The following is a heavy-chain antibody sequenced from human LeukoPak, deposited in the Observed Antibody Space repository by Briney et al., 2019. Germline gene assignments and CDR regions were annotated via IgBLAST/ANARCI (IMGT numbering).Heavy chain of an antibody. CDR1: GFTFSSYA. CDR3: AREAGSGSYYYYYYYGMDV. J-gene: IGHJ6*02. V-gene: IGHV3-30-3*01. D-gene: IGHD3-10*01. CDR2: ISYDGSNK. Sequence: GRSLRLSCAASGFTFSSYAMHWVRQAPGKGLEWVAVISYDGSNKYYADSVKGRFTISRDNSKNTLYLQMNSLRAENTAVYYCAREAGSGSYYYYYYYGMDVWGQGTTVTVSS.